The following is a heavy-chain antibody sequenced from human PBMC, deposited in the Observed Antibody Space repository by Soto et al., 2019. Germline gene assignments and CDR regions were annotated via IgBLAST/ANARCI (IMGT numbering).Heavy chain of an antibody. D-gene: IGHD2-2*01. V-gene: IGHV1-24*01. CDR2: LDAEDGET. J-gene: IGHJ4*02. Sequence: GASVKVSCKVSGYSLSDLSIHWVRQAPGKGLEWMGGLDAEDGETIYAQKLQGRGTMTEDTSTDTAYMELSSLTPEDTAMYYCATLPRTIERTPAAIWSFDSWGQGTLVTVSS. CDR3: ATLPRTIERTPAAIWSFDS. CDR1: GYSLSDLS.